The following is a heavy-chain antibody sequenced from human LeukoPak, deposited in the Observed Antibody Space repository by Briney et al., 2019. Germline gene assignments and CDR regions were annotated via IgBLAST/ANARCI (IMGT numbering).Heavy chain of an antibody. J-gene: IGHJ5*02. CDR1: GGSFSGYY. CDR2: INHSGST. CDR3: ACREFYSPWPGP. D-gene: IGHD4-11*01. Sequence: SETLSLTCAVYGGSFSGYYWSWIRQPPGKGLEWIGEINHSGSTNYNPSLKSRVTISVDTSKNQFSLKLSSVTAADTAVYYCACREFYSPWPGPWGQGTLVTVSS. V-gene: IGHV4-34*01.